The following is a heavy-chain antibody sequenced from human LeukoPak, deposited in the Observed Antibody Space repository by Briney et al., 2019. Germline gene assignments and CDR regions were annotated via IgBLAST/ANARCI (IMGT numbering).Heavy chain of an antibody. CDR2: ISGSGGST. J-gene: IGHJ4*02. CDR3: ARGSYYGYYYFDY. CDR1: GFTSSCYA. V-gene: IGHV3-23*01. D-gene: IGHD1-26*01. Sequence: GASLRLSCAAYGFTSSCYAMSWVRQAPGKGLEWVSGISGSGGSTNYADSVNGRFTISRDNSKSTLYLQMNSLRAEDTAVYYCARGSYYGYYYFDYWGQGTLVTVSS.